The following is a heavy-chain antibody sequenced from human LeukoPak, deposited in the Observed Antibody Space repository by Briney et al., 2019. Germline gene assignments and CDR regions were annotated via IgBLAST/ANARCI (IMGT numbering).Heavy chain of an antibody. J-gene: IGHJ4*02. V-gene: IGHV4-59*12. Sequence: SEPLSLTCTVSGGSISTYYWNWIRQPAGNGLEWIGYIYHSGSTYYNPSLKSRVTISVDRSKNQFSLKLSSVTAADTAVYYCARACYYYDSSGPTYYFDYWGQGTLVTVSS. CDR3: ARACYYYDSSGPTYYFDY. CDR1: GGSISTYY. CDR2: IYHSGST. D-gene: IGHD3-22*01.